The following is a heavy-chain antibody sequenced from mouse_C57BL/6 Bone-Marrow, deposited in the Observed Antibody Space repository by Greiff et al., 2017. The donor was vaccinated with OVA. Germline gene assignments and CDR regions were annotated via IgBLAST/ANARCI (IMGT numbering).Heavy chain of an antibody. CDR2: IDPENGDT. J-gene: IGHJ2*01. CDR3: TSYGNFDY. CDR1: GFNIKDDY. Sequence: EVMLVESGAELVRPGASVKLSCTASGFNIKDDYMHWVKQRPEQGLEWIGWIDPENGDTEYASKFQGKATITADTSSNTAYLQLSILTSEDTAVYYCTSYGNFDYWGQGTTLTVSS. V-gene: IGHV14-4*01. D-gene: IGHD2-1*01.